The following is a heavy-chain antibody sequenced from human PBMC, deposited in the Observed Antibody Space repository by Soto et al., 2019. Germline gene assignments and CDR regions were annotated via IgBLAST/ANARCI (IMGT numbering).Heavy chain of an antibody. D-gene: IGHD6-6*01. V-gene: IGHV1-2*04. CDR3: ARGGALEYSSSGNWFDP. CDR2: INPNSGGT. Sequence: GASVKVSCKASGYTFTGYCMHWVRQAPGQGLEWMGWINPNSGGTNYAQKFQGWVTMTRDTSISTAYMELSRLRSDDTAVYYCARGGALEYSSSGNWFDPWGQGTLVTVSS. CDR1: GYTFTGYC. J-gene: IGHJ5*02.